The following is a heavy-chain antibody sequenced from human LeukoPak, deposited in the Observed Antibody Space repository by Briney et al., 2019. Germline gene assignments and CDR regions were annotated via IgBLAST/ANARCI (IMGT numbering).Heavy chain of an antibody. D-gene: IGHD1-26*01. CDR2: ISGSGGST. J-gene: IGHJ4*02. V-gene: IGHV3-23*01. Sequence: PGGSLRLSCAASGITFRSHAMSWVRQAPGKGLEWVSSISGSGGSTYYADSVKGRFTISRDNSKNMVYLQMNSLRVEDTAVYYCAKGVLGWDPQVVDYWGQGTLVTVSS. CDR3: AKGVLGWDPQVVDY. CDR1: GITFRSHA.